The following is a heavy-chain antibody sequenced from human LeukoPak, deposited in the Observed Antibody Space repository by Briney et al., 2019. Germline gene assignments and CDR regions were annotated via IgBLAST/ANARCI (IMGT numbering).Heavy chain of an antibody. CDR1: GYSFTSYW. CDR3: ASPGANCSGGSCYLGRAFDI. Sequence: GESLKISCKGSGYSFTSYWIGWVRQMPGKGLEWMGIIYPGDSDTRYSPSFQGQVTISADKSISTAYLQWSSLEASDTAMYYCASPGANCSGGSCYLGRAFDIWGQGTMVTVSS. V-gene: IGHV5-51*01. J-gene: IGHJ3*02. D-gene: IGHD2-15*01. CDR2: IYPGDSDT.